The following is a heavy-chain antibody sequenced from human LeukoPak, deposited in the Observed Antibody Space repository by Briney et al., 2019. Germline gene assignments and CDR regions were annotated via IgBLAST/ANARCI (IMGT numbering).Heavy chain of an antibody. J-gene: IGHJ4*02. CDR3: ANTHYDILTGPFDY. CDR2: IYSGGSA. CDR1: GFTVSSNY. D-gene: IGHD3-9*01. V-gene: IGHV3-53*01. Sequence: GGSLRLSCAASGFTVSSNYMSWVRQAPGKGLEWVPVIYSGGSAYYADSVKGRFTISRDNSKNTLYLQMNSLRAEDTAVYYCANTHYDILTGPFDYWGQGTLVTVSS.